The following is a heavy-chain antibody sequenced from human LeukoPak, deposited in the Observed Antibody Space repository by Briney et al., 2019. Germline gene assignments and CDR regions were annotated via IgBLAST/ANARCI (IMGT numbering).Heavy chain of an antibody. J-gene: IGHJ3*02. CDR1: GFTFSSYG. D-gene: IGHD2-21*02. V-gene: IGHV3-30*18. Sequence: GGSLRLSCAASGFTFSSYGMHWVRQAPGKGLEWVAVISYDGSNKYYADSVKGRFTFFRDNSRNTPYLQMNSLRAEDTAVYYCAKDQVVTAIRLDAFDIWGQGTMVTVSS. CDR3: AKDQVVTAIRLDAFDI. CDR2: ISYDGSNK.